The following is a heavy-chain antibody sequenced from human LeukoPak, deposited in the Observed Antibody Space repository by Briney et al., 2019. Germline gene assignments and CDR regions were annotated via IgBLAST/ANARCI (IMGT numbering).Heavy chain of an antibody. D-gene: IGHD3-3*02. CDR2: ILSSGST. Sequence: SETLSLTCTVSGGSISSSSYYWGWIRQPPGKGLEWIGYILSSGSTHHNPSLASRISLSIDPSKNQFSLKLSSVTAADTAVYYCARRVISEFSIDKGNWLDPWGQGILVTVSS. V-gene: IGHV4-61*05. CDR3: ARRVISEFSIDKGNWLDP. J-gene: IGHJ5*02. CDR1: GGSISSSSYY.